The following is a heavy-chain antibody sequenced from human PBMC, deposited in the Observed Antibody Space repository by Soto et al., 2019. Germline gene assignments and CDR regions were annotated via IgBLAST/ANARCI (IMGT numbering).Heavy chain of an antibody. V-gene: IGHV2-5*02. J-gene: IGHJ5*02. D-gene: IGHD3-10*01. Sequence: QITLKESGPTLVKPTQTLTLTCTFSGFSLSTSGVGVGWIRQPPAKALEWLALIYWDDDKRYSSSLKSRLTITTATSKPPLVLTLTHMDPVDTPTFYSAHLQRHRRNYFPLGQGTLLTVSS. CDR2: IYWDDDK. CDR1: GFSLSTSGVG. CDR3: AHLQRHRRNYFP.